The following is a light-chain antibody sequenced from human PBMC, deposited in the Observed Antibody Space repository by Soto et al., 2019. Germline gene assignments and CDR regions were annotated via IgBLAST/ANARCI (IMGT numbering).Light chain of an antibody. V-gene: IGKV2-30*01. CDR3: MEGAHWPAT. CDR1: QSLVYSDGVTY. J-gene: IGKJ2*01. CDR2: NVS. Sequence: DVVMTQSPLSLSVTLGQPASISCRSSQSLVYSDGVTYFNWFQQRPGQSQRRLIFNVSNRDSGVPDRFSGSGSGTDFTLQISRVEAEDVGVYYCMEGAHWPATFGQGTKLEIK.